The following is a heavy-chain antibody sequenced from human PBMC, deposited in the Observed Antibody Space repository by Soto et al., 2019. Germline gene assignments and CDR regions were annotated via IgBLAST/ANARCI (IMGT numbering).Heavy chain of an antibody. V-gene: IGHV4-4*02. Sequence: SETLSLTCAVSGGSISGGKWWSWVRQPPGKGLEWLGEISHSGSTSYNPSLKSRVTISVDKSKNHFSLKLSSVTAADTAVYYCARDYEAYYYGMDVWGQGTTVTVSS. CDR2: ISHSGST. D-gene: IGHD5-12*01. CDR3: ARDYEAYYYGMDV. J-gene: IGHJ6*02. CDR1: GGSISGGKW.